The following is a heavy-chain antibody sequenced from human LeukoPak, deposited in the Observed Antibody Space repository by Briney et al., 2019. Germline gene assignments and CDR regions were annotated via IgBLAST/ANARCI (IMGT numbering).Heavy chain of an antibody. CDR2: MNPNSGNT. Sequence: ASVNVSCKAYGYTFTSYDINWVRQATGQGLEWMGWMNPNSGNTGYAQKFQGRVTMTRNTSISTAYMELSSLRSEDTAVYYCARGGDYSRSYYYGMDVWGQGTTVTVSS. CDR3: ARGGDYSRSYYYGMDV. D-gene: IGHD4-11*01. CDR1: GYTFTSYD. J-gene: IGHJ6*02. V-gene: IGHV1-8*01.